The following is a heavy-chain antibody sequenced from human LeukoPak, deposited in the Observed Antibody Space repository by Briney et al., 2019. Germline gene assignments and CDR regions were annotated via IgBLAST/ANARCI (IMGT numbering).Heavy chain of an antibody. Sequence: SETLSLTCTVSSYSISSGYYWGWIRQPPGKGLEWIGSMYHSGSTYYNPSLKSRVTISVDTPKNQFSLKLSSVTAADTAVYYCARSVGATEYFQHWGQGALVTVSS. CDR2: MYHSGST. J-gene: IGHJ1*01. CDR3: ARSVGATEYFQH. V-gene: IGHV4-38-2*02. D-gene: IGHD1-26*01. CDR1: SYSISSGYY.